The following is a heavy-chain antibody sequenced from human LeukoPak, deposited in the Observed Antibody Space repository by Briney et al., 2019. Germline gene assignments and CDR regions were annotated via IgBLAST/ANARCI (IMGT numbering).Heavy chain of an antibody. J-gene: IGHJ6*03. V-gene: IGHV3-7*03. Sequence: GSLRLSCAASGFTFSNYWMTWVRQAPGKGLEWVANIQRDGSEGYYADSVKGRFTVSRDNAKNSLYLQMNSLRAEDTAVYYCARVGSGDPSLRFLEWSLHMDVWGKGTTVTVSS. CDR2: IQRDGSEG. CDR1: GFTFSNYW. CDR3: ARVGSGDPSLRFLEWSLHMDV. D-gene: IGHD3-3*01.